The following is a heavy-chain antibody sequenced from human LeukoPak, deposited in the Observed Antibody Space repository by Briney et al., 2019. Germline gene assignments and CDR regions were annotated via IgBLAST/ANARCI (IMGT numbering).Heavy chain of an antibody. Sequence: SETLSLTCAVYGGSFSGYYWSWIRQPPGKGLEWIGEINHSGSTNYNPSLKSRVTISVDTSKNQFSLKLSSVTAADTAVYYCARGLADSSYHNWGQGTLVTVSS. CDR3: ARGLADSSYHN. V-gene: IGHV4-34*01. CDR1: GGSFSGYY. D-gene: IGHD3-22*01. CDR2: INHSGST. J-gene: IGHJ4*02.